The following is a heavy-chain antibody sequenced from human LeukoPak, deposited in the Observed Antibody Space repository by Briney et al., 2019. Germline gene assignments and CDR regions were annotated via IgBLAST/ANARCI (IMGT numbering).Heavy chain of an antibody. CDR3: AGGHSSNWYWFDP. J-gene: IGHJ5*02. CDR2: ISGSGGST. Sequence: GGSLRLSCAASGFTFSSYAMNWVRQAPGKGLEWVSVISGSGGSTYYADSVKGRFTISRDNSKNTLYLQMSSLRAEDTAVYYCAGGHSSNWYWFDPWGQGTLVTVSS. D-gene: IGHD6-13*01. V-gene: IGHV3-23*01. CDR1: GFTFSSYA.